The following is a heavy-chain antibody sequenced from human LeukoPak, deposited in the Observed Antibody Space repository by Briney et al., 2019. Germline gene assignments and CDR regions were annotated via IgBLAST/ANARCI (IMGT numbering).Heavy chain of an antibody. CDR2: ISGSGGST. J-gene: IGHJ4*02. Sequence: PGGSLRLSCAASGFTFSSYAMSWVRQAPGKGLEWVSAISGSGGSTYYADSVKGRFTISRDNSKNTLYLQMNSLRAEDTAVYYCAKDSLEDQRQLVVLGYWGQGTLVTVSS. V-gene: IGHV3-23*01. CDR3: AKDSLEDQRQLVVLGY. D-gene: IGHD6-13*01. CDR1: GFTFSSYA.